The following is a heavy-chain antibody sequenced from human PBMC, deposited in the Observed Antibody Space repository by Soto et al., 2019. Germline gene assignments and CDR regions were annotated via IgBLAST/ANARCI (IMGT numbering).Heavy chain of an antibody. J-gene: IGHJ4*02. CDR1: GYTFTSYG. D-gene: IGHD5-18*01. V-gene: IGHV1-18*01. Sequence: ASVKVSCKASGYTFTSYGISLVRQAPGQGREXMGXXXVYXGXTXXAXXXQGRVNMTADTYTSTAYMEPRSLRSDDTAVYYCARDGQKIQLWFDYWGQGNVVT. CDR2: XXVYXGXT. CDR3: ARDGQKIQLWFDY.